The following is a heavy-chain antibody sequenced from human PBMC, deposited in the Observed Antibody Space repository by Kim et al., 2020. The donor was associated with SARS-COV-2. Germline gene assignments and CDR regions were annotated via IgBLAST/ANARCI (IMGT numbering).Heavy chain of an antibody. D-gene: IGHD3-3*01. V-gene: IGHV3-30-3*01. CDR3: ARAVGYDFWSGPYYYYMDV. CDR2: ISYDGSNK. Sequence: GGSLRLSCAASGFTFSSYAMHWVHQAPGKGLEWVAVISYDGSNKYYADSVKGRFTISRDNSKNTLYLQMNSLRAEDTAVYYCARAVGYDFWSGPYYYYMDVWGKGTTVTVSS. J-gene: IGHJ6*03. CDR1: GFTFSSYA.